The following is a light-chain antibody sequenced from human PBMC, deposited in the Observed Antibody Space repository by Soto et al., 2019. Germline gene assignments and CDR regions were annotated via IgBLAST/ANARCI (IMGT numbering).Light chain of an antibody. CDR2: DVS. V-gene: IGLV2-14*01. CDR1: SSDVGGYNY. J-gene: IGLJ1*01. Sequence: TPPASVSGSPGEAITISCTGTSSDVGGYNYVSWYQQHPGKAPKLMIYDVSNRPSGVSNRFSGSKSGNTASLTISGLQAEDEADYYCSSYTSSSTPLVFGTGTKVT. CDR3: SSYTSSSTPLV.